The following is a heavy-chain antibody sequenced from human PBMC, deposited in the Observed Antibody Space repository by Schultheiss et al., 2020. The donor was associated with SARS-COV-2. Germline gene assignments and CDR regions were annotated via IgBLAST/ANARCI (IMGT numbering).Heavy chain of an antibody. Sequence: SETLSLTCTVSGGSISSGDYYWSWIRQPPGKGLEWIGEIYHSGSTNYNPSLKSRVTISVDTSKNQFSLKLSSVTAADTAVYYCARHGGIAAAEPFDYWGQGTLVTVSS. CDR1: GGSISSGDYY. D-gene: IGHD6-13*01. CDR3: ARHGGIAAAEPFDY. J-gene: IGHJ4*02. V-gene: IGHV4-61*08. CDR2: IYHSGST.